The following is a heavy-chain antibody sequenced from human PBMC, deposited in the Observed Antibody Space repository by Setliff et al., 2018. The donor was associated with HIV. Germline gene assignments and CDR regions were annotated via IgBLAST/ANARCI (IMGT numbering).Heavy chain of an antibody. J-gene: IGHJ5*02. CDR2: ISYSGST. CDR1: GVSTSSSSYY. D-gene: IGHD6-19*01. CDR3: ARPHSGRGGGAWFDP. Sequence: SETLSLTCIVSGVSTSSSSYYWGWIRQPPGKGLEWIGYISYSGSTYYNPSLKSRITMSVDTSKNQFSLRLTSVTAADTAVYFCARPHSGRGGGAWFDPWGQGTLVTVSS. V-gene: IGHV4-39*01.